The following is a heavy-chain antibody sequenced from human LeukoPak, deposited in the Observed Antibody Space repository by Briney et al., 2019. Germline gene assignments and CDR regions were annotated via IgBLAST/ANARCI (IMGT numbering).Heavy chain of an antibody. J-gene: IGHJ3*02. CDR3: AEEGDYYGSGSHRDAFDM. D-gene: IGHD3-10*01. Sequence: GGSLRLSCAASGFTFSGSAMHWVRQASGKGLEWVGRIRSKANIYATAYAASVKGRFTISRDDSKNTTYLQMNSLRPEDTALYYCAEEGDYYGSGSHRDAFDMWGQGTMVTVSS. CDR1: GFTFSGSA. V-gene: IGHV3-73*01. CDR2: IRSKANIYAT.